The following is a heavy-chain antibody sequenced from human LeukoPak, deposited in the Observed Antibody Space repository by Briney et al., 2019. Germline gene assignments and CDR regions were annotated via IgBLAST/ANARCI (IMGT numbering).Heavy chain of an antibody. CDR2: ISRNGGAV. CDR3: ARASSLSGGFVS. D-gene: IGHD6-25*01. Sequence: GGSLRLSCAASGFTFNQHSMSWIRQAPGKGLEWLSYISRNGGAVHYADSVEGRFTISRDNAKNSLNLQLNGLRTDDTAVYFCARASSLSGGFVSWGRGTLVTVSS. V-gene: IGHV3-11*01. CDR1: GFTFNQHS. J-gene: IGHJ4*02.